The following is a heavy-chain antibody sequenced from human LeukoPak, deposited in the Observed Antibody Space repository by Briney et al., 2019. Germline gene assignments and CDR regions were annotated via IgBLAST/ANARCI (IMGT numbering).Heavy chain of an antibody. Sequence: PGGSPRLSCAASGFTFSSYAMHWVRQAPGKGLEWVAVISYDGSNKYYADSVKGRFTISRDNSKNTLYLQMNSLRAEDTAVYYCARDVVVPAAYTKGWYYYYYGMDVWGQGTTVTVSS. D-gene: IGHD2-2*01. J-gene: IGHJ6*02. CDR1: GFTFSSYA. CDR2: ISYDGSNK. CDR3: ARDVVVPAAYTKGWYYYYYGMDV. V-gene: IGHV3-30-3*01.